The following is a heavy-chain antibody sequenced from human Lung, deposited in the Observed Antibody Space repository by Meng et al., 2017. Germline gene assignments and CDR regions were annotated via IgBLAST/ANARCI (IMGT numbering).Heavy chain of an antibody. V-gene: IGHV1-2*06. D-gene: IGHD6-6*01. CDR2: MNPNSGDT. J-gene: IGHJ4*02. CDR3: AREGGSSSHFDY. CDR1: GYTFTDYY. Sequence: QVQLVQSGAEVKRPGASVRVSCKASGYTFTDYYMQWVRQAPELGLEWMGRMNPNSGDTKYAQKFQGRVTMTGYTSISTAYMELSRLTSDDTAVYYCAREGGSSSHFDYWGQGTLVTVSS.